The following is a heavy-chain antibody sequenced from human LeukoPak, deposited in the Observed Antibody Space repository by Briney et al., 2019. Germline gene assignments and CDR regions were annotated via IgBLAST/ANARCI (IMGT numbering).Heavy chain of an antibody. CDR2: IKQNGSEE. CDR3: ARDAYCSGGSCYSDAFDI. V-gene: IGHV3-7*01. Sequence: GGSLRLSCTASGFAFSNFWMSWVRQAPGKGLEWVANIKQNGSEETYIDSVKGRFIISRDNAKNSLYLQMNSLRAEDTAVYYCARDAYCSGGSCYSDAFDIWGQGTMVTVSS. J-gene: IGHJ3*02. D-gene: IGHD2-15*01. CDR1: GFAFSNFW.